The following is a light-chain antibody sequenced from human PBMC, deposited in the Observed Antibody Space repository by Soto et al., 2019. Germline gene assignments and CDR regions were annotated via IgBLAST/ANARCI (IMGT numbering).Light chain of an antibody. Sequence: EIVLTQSPGTLSLSPGERATLSCRASQSVSSSYLAWYQQKPGQAPRLLIYGASIRATGIPDRFIGSGSGTEFTLTISRLEPEYFAVHYCQQFGGSPRTFGQGTRVEIK. J-gene: IGKJ1*01. CDR3: QQFGGSPRT. CDR1: QSVSSSY. CDR2: GAS. V-gene: IGKV3-20*01.